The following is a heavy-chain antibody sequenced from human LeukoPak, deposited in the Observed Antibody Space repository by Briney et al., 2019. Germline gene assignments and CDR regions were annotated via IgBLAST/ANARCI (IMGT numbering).Heavy chain of an antibody. Sequence: PSVTLSLTCTVSGGSISSYYWSWIRQPPGKGLEWIGYIYYSGSTNYNPSLKSRVTISVDTSKNQFSLKLSSVTAADTAVYYCARAPLRGDPFDYWGQGTLVTVSS. D-gene: IGHD4-17*01. V-gene: IGHV4-59*01. CDR1: GGSISSYY. J-gene: IGHJ4*02. CDR2: IYYSGST. CDR3: ARAPLRGDPFDY.